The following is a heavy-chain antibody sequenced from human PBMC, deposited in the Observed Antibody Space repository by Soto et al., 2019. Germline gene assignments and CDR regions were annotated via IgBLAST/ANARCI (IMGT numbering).Heavy chain of an antibody. CDR2: IWYDGSNK. CDR3: ARRFYSSGWYPQTTLDYYGMDV. CDR1: GFTFSSYG. V-gene: IGHV3-33*01. Sequence: GGSLRLSCAASGFTFSSYGMHWVRQAPGKGLEWVAVIWYDGSNKYYADSVKGRFTISRDNSKNTLYLQMNSLRAEDTAVYYCARRFYSSGWYPQTTLDYYGMDVWGQGTTVTVSS. J-gene: IGHJ6*02. D-gene: IGHD6-19*01.